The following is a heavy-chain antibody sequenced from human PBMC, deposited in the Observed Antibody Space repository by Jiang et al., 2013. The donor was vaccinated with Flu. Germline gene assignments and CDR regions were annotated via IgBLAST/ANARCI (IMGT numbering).Heavy chain of an antibody. CDR1: GGTFSSYT. Sequence: VQLVESGAEVKKPGSSVKVSCKASGGTFSSYTISWVRQAPGQGLECMGGIIPILGIVNYVQKFQGRVTITADKSTSTAYMELSSLRSEDTAVYYCARDRDSSAWYYGMDVWGQGTTVTVSS. D-gene: IGHD6-19*01. J-gene: IGHJ6*02. CDR3: ARDRDSSAWYYGMDV. V-gene: IGHV1-69*09. CDR2: IIPILGIV.